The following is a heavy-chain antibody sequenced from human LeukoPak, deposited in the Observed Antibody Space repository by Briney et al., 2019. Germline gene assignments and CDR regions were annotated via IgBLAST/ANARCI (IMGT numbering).Heavy chain of an antibody. J-gene: IGHJ4*02. V-gene: IGHV1-69*13. D-gene: IGHD3-9*01. Sequence: GASVKVSCKASGGTFNSYAINWVRQAPGQGLEWMGGIIPIFGTTNYAQKFQGRVTITADESTSTAYMELSSLRSEDTAVNYCAPLTTDRSTDYWGQGTLVTVSS. CDR1: GGTFNSYA. CDR2: IIPIFGTT. CDR3: APLTTDRSTDY.